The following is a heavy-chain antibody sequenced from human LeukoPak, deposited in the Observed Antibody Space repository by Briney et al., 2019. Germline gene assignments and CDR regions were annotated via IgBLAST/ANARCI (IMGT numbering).Heavy chain of an antibody. CDR3: AKGRGITVVVPAAIGDY. D-gene: IGHD2-2*01. CDR1: GFTFSSYG. J-gene: IGHJ4*02. V-gene: IGHV3-30*02. Sequence: PGGSLRLSCAASGFTFSSYGMHWVRQAPGKGLEWVAFIGYDGSNKYYADSVKGRFTISRDNSKNTLYLQMNSLRAEDTAVYYCAKGRGITVVVPAAIGDYWGQGTLVTVSS. CDR2: IGYDGSNK.